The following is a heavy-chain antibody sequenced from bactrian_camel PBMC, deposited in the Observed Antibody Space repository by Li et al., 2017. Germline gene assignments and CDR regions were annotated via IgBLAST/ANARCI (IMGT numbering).Heavy chain of an antibody. CDR2: IDNSGNT. Sequence: QVQLVESGGGLVQPGESLSLSCAASRYPSSRFCMAWFRQAPGKEREGVAWIDNSGNTAYRDSVKGRFTISKDNAKTTLYLQMNSLKPEDTAMYYCAARVRSWGTSCSFEMYNYWGQGTQVTVS. J-gene: IGHJ4*01. CDR1: RYPSSRFC. CDR3: AARVRSWGTSCSFEMYNY. V-gene: IGHV3S6*01. D-gene: IGHD5*01.